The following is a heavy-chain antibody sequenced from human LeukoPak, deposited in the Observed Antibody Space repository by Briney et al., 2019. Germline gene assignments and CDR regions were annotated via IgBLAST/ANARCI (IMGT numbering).Heavy chain of an antibody. CDR2: INPNSGGT. CDR3: ARVSISGVVVMDY. Sequence: ASVKVSCKASGYTFSGYYMHWVRQAPGQGLEWMGWINPNSGGTNSAQKFQGRVTMTTDTSTSTAYMELTSLRSDDTAVYYCARVSISGVVVMDYWGQGTLVTVSS. V-gene: IGHV1-2*02. D-gene: IGHD3-3*02. J-gene: IGHJ4*02. CDR1: GYTFSGYY.